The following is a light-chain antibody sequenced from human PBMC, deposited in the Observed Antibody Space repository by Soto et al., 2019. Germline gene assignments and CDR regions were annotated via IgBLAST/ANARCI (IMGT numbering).Light chain of an antibody. Sequence: EIVLTQSPGTLFLSPGERATLSCRASQSVSSSYLAWYQQKPGQAPRLLIYGASSRATGIPDRFSGSGPGTDFTLSSSRLEPEDFAAYYCQQYGSSPTFGQGAKVEIQ. V-gene: IGKV3-20*01. CDR1: QSVSSSY. J-gene: IGKJ1*01. CDR3: QQYGSSPT. CDR2: GAS.